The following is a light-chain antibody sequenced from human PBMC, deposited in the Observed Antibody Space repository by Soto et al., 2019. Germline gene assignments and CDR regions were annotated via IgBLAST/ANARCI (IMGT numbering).Light chain of an antibody. V-gene: IGKV1-6*01. CDR2: AAS. Sequence: AIQMTQSPSSLSASVGGRVTITCRASQGIRNDLGWYQQKPGKAPKLLIFAASTLQSGVPSRFSGSGSGTDFTLTISSLQPEDFATYYCLQDYNYPYTFGQGTKVDI. CDR1: QGIRND. CDR3: LQDYNYPYT. J-gene: IGKJ2*01.